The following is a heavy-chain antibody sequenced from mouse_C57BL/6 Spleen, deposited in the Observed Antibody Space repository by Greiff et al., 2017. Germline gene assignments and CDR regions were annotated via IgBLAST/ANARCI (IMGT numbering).Heavy chain of an antibody. CDR3: GSYPANYGYYWYMDV. CDR2: IFPGSGST. J-gene: IGHJ1*01. Sequence: VQLQQSGAELMKPGASVKLSCKATGYTFTGYWIEWVKQRPGHGLEWIGEIFPGSGSTNYNEKFKSKATLTVDKSSSTAYMPLSSLTSEDSAVYYDGSYPANYGYYWYMDVWGQGTSVTVSS. CDR1: GYTFTGYW. V-gene: IGHV1-9*01. D-gene: IGHD2-2*01.